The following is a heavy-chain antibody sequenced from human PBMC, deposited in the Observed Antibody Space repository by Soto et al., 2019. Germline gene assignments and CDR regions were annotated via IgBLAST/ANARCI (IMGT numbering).Heavy chain of an antibody. Sequence: QVQLQQWGAGLLKPSETLSLTCAVYGGCFSGYYWSWIRQPPGKGLEWIGEINDSGSTKYNPPLKSRATMSVDTSKNQFSLKLSSVTAADTAVHYCARGREIFGEVTPFDYWGQGTLVTVSS. CDR1: GGCFSGYY. CDR3: ARGREIFGEVTPFDY. D-gene: IGHD3-3*01. J-gene: IGHJ4*02. CDR2: INDSGST. V-gene: IGHV4-34*01.